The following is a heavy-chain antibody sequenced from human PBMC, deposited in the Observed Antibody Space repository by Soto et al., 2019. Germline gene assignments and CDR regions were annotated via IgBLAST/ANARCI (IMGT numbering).Heavy chain of an antibody. V-gene: IGHV4-30-4*01. CDR3: ATQKEYYDSSGYYHNWFDP. CDR1: GGSISSGDYY. CDR2: IYYSGST. J-gene: IGHJ5*02. Sequence: SETLSLTCTVSGGSISSGDYYWSWIRQPPGKGLEWIGYIYYSGSTYYNPSLKSRVTISVDTSKNQFSLKLSSVTAADTAVYYCATQKEYYDSSGYYHNWFDPWGQGTLVTVSS. D-gene: IGHD3-22*01.